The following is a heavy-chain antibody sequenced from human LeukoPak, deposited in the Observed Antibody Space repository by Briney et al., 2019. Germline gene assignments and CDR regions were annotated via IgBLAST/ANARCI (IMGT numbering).Heavy chain of an antibody. V-gene: IGHV4-59*01. J-gene: IGHJ5*02. CDR2: IYYSGST. Sequence: SETLSLTCTVSGGSISSYYCSWIRQPPGQGLEWIGYIYYSGSTNYNPSLKSRATISVDTSKNQFSLKLSSVTAADTAVYYCARGGYDFWSGYFNWFDPWGQGTLVTVSS. CDR3: ARGGYDFWSGYFNWFDP. CDR1: GGSISSYY. D-gene: IGHD3-3*01.